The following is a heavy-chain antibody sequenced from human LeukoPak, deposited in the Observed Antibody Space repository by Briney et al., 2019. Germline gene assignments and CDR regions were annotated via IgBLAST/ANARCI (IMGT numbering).Heavy chain of an antibody. J-gene: IGHJ6*04. CDR1: GGTFGSYA. CDR2: IIPIFGTA. Sequence: SVKVSCKASGGTFGSYAISWVRQAPGQGLEWMGGIIPIFGTANYAQKFQGRVTITADKSTSTAYMELSSLRSEDTAVYYCARSRYFDSTYYYGMDVWGKGTTVTVSS. D-gene: IGHD3-9*01. CDR3: ARSRYFDSTYYYGMDV. V-gene: IGHV1-69*06.